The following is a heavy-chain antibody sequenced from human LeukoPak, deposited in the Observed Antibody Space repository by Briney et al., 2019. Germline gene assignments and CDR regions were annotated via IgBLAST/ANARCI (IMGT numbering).Heavy chain of an antibody. CDR3: ARARKVFENWFDP. D-gene: IGHD3-16*01. J-gene: IGHJ5*02. V-gene: IGHV1-8*01. Sequence: ASVKVSCKASGYTFTSYDINWVRQATGHGLEWMGWMNPNSGNTGYAQKFQGRVTMTRDTSTSTVYMELSSLRSEDTAVYYCARARKVFENWFDPWGQGTLVTVSS. CDR2: MNPNSGNT. CDR1: GYTFTSYD.